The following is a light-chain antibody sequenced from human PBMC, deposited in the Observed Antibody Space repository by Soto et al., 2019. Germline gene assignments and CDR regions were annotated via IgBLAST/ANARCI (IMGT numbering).Light chain of an antibody. Sequence: EIVLTQSPGTLSLSPGDRATLSCRASQSVSSSYLAWYQQKPGQAPRLLIYGTSSRATGIPDRFSGSGSGKDFTLTISRLEPEDFAVYYCQQYGSSPSFTFGQGTRLEIK. V-gene: IGKV3-20*01. J-gene: IGKJ5*01. CDR2: GTS. CDR3: QQYGSSPSFT. CDR1: QSVSSSY.